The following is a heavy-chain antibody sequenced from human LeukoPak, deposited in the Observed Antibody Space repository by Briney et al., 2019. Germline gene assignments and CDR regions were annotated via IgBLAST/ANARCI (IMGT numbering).Heavy chain of an antibody. Sequence: SETLSLTCTVSGGSISSYYWSWIRQPPGKGLEWIGYIYYSGSTNYNPSLKSRVTILVDTSKNQFSLKLSSVTAADTAVYYCAREGRSSRPLDYWGQGTLVTVSS. D-gene: IGHD6-13*01. J-gene: IGHJ4*02. CDR1: GGSISSYY. CDR2: IYYSGST. CDR3: AREGRSSRPLDY. V-gene: IGHV4-59*01.